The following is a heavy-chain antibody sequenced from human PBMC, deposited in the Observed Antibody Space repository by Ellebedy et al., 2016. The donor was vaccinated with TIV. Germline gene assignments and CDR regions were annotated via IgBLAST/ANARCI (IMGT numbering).Heavy chain of an antibody. CDR2: IKQDGSEK. V-gene: IGHV3-7*03. D-gene: IGHD3-10*01. Sequence: GESLKISXAASGFTFSSYWMSWVRQAPGKGLEWVANIKQDGSEKYYVDSVKGRFTISRDNAKNSLYLQMNSLRAEDTAVYYCARSGTMVRGLIAYYYYYYGMDVWGQGTTVTVSS. J-gene: IGHJ6*02. CDR3: ARSGTMVRGLIAYYYYYYGMDV. CDR1: GFTFSSYW.